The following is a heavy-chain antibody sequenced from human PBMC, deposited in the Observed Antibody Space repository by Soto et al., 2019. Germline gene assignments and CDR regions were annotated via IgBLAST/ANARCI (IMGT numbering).Heavy chain of an antibody. CDR1: GGSISSYY. Sequence: PSETLSLTCTVSGGSISSYYWSWIRQPPGKGLEWIGYIYYSGSTNYNPSLKSRVTISVDTSKNQFSLKLSSVTAADTAVYYCASSYWNSLLGYYGMDVWGQGTTVTVSS. CDR3: ASSYWNSLLGYYGMDV. V-gene: IGHV4-59*01. D-gene: IGHD1-7*01. J-gene: IGHJ6*02. CDR2: IYYSGST.